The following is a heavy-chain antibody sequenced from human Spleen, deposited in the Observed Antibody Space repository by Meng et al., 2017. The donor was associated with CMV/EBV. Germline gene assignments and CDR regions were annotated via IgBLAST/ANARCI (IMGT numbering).Heavy chain of an antibody. J-gene: IGHJ3*02. CDR1: GFTVNTFA. Sequence: GESLKISCAASGFTVNTFAMAWVRQAPGKGLEWVSSIYYSGATYYADSVKGRFTISRDYSKNALYLQVDSLRVEDTAVHYCARGVNYGSHYHAFEILGQGTMVTVSS. V-gene: IGHV3-23*01. CDR2: IYYSGAT. D-gene: IGHD4/OR15-4a*01. CDR3: ARGVNYGSHYHAFEI.